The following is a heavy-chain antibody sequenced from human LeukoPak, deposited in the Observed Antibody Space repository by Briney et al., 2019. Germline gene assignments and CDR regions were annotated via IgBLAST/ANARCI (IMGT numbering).Heavy chain of an antibody. V-gene: IGHV1-69*05. CDR3: ATHGRRYRWLQLEGFDY. CDR1: GGTFSSYA. J-gene: IGHJ4*02. CDR2: IIPIFGTA. Sequence: GASVKVSCKASGGTFSSYAISWVRQAPGQGLEWMGGIIPIFGTANYAQKFQGRVTITTDESTSTAYMELSSLRSEDTAVYYCATHGRRYRWLQLEGFDYWGQGTLVTVSS. D-gene: IGHD5-24*01.